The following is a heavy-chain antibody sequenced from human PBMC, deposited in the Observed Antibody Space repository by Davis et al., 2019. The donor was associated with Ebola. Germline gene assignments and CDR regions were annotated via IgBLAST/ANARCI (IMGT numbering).Heavy chain of an antibody. D-gene: IGHD6-13*01. J-gene: IGHJ6*02. CDR3: ARGRYSSSWQINYYGMDV. CDR1: GYTFTSYA. Sequence: AASVKVSCKASGYTFTSYAMHWVRQAPGQRLEWMGWINAGNGNTKYSQKFQGRVTITRDTSASTAYMELSSLRSEDTAVYYCARGRYSSSWQINYYGMDVWGQGTTVTVSS. CDR2: INAGNGNT. V-gene: IGHV1-3*01.